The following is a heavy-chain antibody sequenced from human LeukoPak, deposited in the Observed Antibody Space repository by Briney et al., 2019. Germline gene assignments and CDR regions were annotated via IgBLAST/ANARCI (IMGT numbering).Heavy chain of an antibody. CDR3: AGTLTGTTLFDP. Sequence: GASVKVSCKASGYTFTSYYMHWVRQAPGQGLEWMGIINPSGSSTSYAQKFQGRVTMTRDTSTSTVYMELSSLGSEDTAVYYCAGTLTGTTLFDPWGQGTLVTVSS. D-gene: IGHD1-7*01. J-gene: IGHJ5*02. CDR1: GYTFTSYY. V-gene: IGHV1-46*01. CDR2: INPSGSST.